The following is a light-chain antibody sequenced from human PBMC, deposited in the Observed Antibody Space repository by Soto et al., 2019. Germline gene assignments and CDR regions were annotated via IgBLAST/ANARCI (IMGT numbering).Light chain of an antibody. Sequence: IQLTQSPSFLSASVGDRVTITCRASQDISNYLAWYQQKLGTAPNLLIYVASTLQRGVTSRFSGSGSGTKFTLTISSLQPEELATYYCPQLFSVPPTFGQGTRLEIK. CDR2: VAS. CDR3: PQLFSVPPT. V-gene: IGKV1-9*01. CDR1: QDISNY. J-gene: IGKJ5*01.